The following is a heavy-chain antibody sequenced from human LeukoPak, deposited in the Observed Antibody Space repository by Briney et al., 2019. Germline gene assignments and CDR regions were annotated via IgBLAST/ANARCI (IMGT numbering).Heavy chain of an antibody. J-gene: IGHJ4*02. CDR2: IIPIFATA. V-gene: IGHV1-69*13. D-gene: IGHD3-22*01. Sequence: ASVKVSCKASGGTFSSYAISWVRQAPGQGLEWMGGIIPIFATANYAQKFQGRVTITADESTSTAYMELSSLRSEDTAVYYCARGPITTRSHFDYWGQGTLVTVSS. CDR3: ARGPITTRSHFDY. CDR1: GGTFSSYA.